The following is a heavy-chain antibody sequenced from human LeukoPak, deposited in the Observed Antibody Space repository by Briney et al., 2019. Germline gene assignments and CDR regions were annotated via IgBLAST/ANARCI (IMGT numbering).Heavy chain of an antibody. CDR3: ARDLTGYGDSYYFDY. CDR1: GVTFSSYG. CDR2: IWYDGSNK. D-gene: IGHD4-17*01. V-gene: IGHV3-33*08. J-gene: IGHJ4*02. Sequence: PGGSLRLSCAASGVTFSSYGMPWVRQAPGKGLEWVAVIWYDGSNKYYADSVKGRFTISRDNSKNTLYLQMNSLRAEDTAVYYCARDLTGYGDSYYFDYWGQGTLVTVSS.